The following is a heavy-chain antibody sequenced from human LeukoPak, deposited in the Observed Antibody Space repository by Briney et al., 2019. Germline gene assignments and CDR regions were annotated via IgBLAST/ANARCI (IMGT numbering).Heavy chain of an antibody. CDR3: ARIYYDFWSGYIYYFDY. CDR1: GGTFSSYA. D-gene: IGHD3-3*01. J-gene: IGHJ4*02. V-gene: IGHV1-69*01. CDR2: IIPTFGTA. Sequence: SVKVSCKASGGTFSSYAISWVRQAPGQGLEWMGGIIPTFGTANYAQKFQGRVTITADESTSTAYMELSSLRSEDTAVYYCARIYYDFWSGYIYYFDYWGQGTLVTVSS.